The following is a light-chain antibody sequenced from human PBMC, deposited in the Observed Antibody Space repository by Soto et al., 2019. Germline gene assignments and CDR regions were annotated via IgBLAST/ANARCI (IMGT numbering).Light chain of an antibody. V-gene: IGKV3-20*01. J-gene: IGKJ5*01. CDR2: GAS. CDR1: HSISSDY. Sequence: EIVVTLAPCTLSLSLGQRATLSCRASHSISSDYLAWYQQKPGQAPRLLIYGASNRATGIPDRFSGSGSGTDFTLTISRLEPEDFAVYYCQQYGSSPITFGQGTRLETK. CDR3: QQYGSSPIT.